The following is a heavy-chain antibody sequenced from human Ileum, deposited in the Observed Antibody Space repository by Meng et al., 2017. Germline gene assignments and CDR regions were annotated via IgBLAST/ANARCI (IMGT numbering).Heavy chain of an antibody. CDR2: ISWNSGSI. Sequence: SLKISCAASGFTFDDYAMHWVRQAPGKGLEWVSGISWNSGSIGYADSVKGRFTISRDNAKNSLYLQMNSLRAEDTALYYCAKDSAYYYDSSGYYSFFDYWGQGTLVTVSS. V-gene: IGHV3-9*01. J-gene: IGHJ4*02. D-gene: IGHD3-22*01. CDR3: AKDSAYYYDSSGYYSFFDY. CDR1: GFTFDDYA.